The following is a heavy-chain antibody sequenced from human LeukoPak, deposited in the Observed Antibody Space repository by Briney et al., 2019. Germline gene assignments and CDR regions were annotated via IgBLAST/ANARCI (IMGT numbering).Heavy chain of an antibody. J-gene: IGHJ6*02. Sequence: ASVKVSCKASGYIFTSYGLSWVRQAPGQGLEWMGWISAYNGNTNYAQKVRGRVTMTTETSTRTAYMELGSLISDDTAVYYCARNLGTAGVYYGMDVWGQGTTVTVSS. CDR3: ARNLGTAGVYYGMDV. V-gene: IGHV1-18*01. CDR2: ISAYNGNT. D-gene: IGHD6-13*01. CDR1: GYIFTSYG.